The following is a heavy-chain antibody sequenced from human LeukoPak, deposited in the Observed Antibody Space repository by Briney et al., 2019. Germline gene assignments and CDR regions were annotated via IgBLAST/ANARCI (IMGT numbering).Heavy chain of an antibody. CDR2: INHSGST. CDR3: AGYSYGYVDY. CDR1: GGSFSGYY. Sequence: SETLSLTCAVYGGSFSGYYWSWIRQPPGKGLEWIGEINHSGSTNYNPSLKSRVTISVDTSKNQFSLELSSVTAADTAVYYCAGYSYGYVDYWGQGTLVTVSS. D-gene: IGHD5-18*01. V-gene: IGHV4-34*01. J-gene: IGHJ4*02.